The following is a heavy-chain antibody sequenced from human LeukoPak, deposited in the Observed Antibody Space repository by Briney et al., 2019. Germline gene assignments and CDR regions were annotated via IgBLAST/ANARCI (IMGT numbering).Heavy chain of an antibody. CDR2: IYSSGII. V-gene: IGHV4-4*07. J-gene: IGHJ4*02. CDR3: ARDTGRSGYPDY. D-gene: IGHD3-3*01. CDR1: GGSISSYY. Sequence: SETLSLTCTVSGGSISSYYWSWIRQPAGKAPEWIGRIYSSGIINYNPSLKSRVTMSLDNSKNQLSLKLSYVTAADTAVYYCARDTGRSGYPDYWGQGTLVTVSS.